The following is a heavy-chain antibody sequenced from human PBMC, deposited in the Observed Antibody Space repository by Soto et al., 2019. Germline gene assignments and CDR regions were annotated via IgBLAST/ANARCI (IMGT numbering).Heavy chain of an antibody. J-gene: IGHJ4*02. CDR1: GFTFSSYG. CDR3: ARDQRGQWLANYFDY. Sequence: GGSLRLSCAASGFTFSSYGMHWVRQAPGKGLEWVAVIWYDGSNKYYADSVKGRFTISRDNSKNTLYLQMNSLRAEDTAVYYCARDQRGQWLANYFDYWGQGTLVTVSS. D-gene: IGHD6-19*01. CDR2: IWYDGSNK. V-gene: IGHV3-33*01.